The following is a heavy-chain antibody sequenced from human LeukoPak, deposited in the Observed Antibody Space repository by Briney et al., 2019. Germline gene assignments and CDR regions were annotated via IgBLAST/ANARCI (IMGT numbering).Heavy chain of an antibody. D-gene: IGHD2-8*01. J-gene: IGHJ4*02. V-gene: IGHV3-74*01. CDR1: GFTFTSYW. CDR3: AIFKENGY. CDR2: INNDGSSR. Sequence: GGSLRLSCVASGFTFTSYWMHWVRQVPGKGLVWVSYINNDGSSRSYADSVKGRFTISRDDARNMLYLQMNSLRVEDTAVYYCAIFKENGYWGQGTLVTVSS.